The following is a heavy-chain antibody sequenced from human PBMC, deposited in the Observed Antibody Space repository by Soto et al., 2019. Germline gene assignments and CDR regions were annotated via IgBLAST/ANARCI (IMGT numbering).Heavy chain of an antibody. V-gene: IGHV1-3*01. D-gene: IGHD6-13*01. Sequence: ASVKVSCKASGYTFTSYAMHWVRQAPGQRLEWMGWINAGNGNTKHSQKFQGRVTITRDTSASTAYMELSSLRSEDTAVYYCARGGGMKGIAAAEEGNWFDPWGQGTLVTVSS. CDR1: GYTFTSYA. CDR3: ARGGGMKGIAAAEEGNWFDP. J-gene: IGHJ5*02. CDR2: INAGNGNT.